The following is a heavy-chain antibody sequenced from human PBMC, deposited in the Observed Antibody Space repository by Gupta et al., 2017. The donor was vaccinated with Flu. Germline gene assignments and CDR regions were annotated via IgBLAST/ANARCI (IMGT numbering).Heavy chain of an antibody. V-gene: IGHV1-2*02. D-gene: IGHD3-9*01. CDR3: ARDLKGRSDWSDDY. J-gene: IGHJ4*02. CDR2: INPDNGAT. Sequence: QVQVVQSGAEVKQPGASVKVSCKASGYIFTGYYMHWVRQVPGQGLEWMGKINPDNGATDSAQKFQGRVTMTRDTSISTIYMELTRLTFDDTAVYFCARDLKGRSDWSDDYWGQGTLVIVSS. CDR1: GYIFTGYY.